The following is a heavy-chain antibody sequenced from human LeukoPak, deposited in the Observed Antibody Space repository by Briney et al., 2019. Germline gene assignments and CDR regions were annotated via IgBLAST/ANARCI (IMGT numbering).Heavy chain of an antibody. CDR1: GFTFSSCA. CDR3: AKDRYYGSGSYYRGLDC. V-gene: IGHV3-23*01. Sequence: TGGSLRLSCAASGFTFSSCAMNWVRQAPGKGLEWVSLISGSGDSIHYADSLKGRFTISRDNSKNTLYLHMTSLRAEDTAVYYCAKDRYYGSGSYYRGLDCWGQGTLVTASS. D-gene: IGHD3-10*01. CDR2: ISGSGDSI. J-gene: IGHJ4*02.